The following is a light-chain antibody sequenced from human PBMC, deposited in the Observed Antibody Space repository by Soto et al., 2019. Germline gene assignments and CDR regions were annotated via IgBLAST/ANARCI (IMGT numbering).Light chain of an antibody. CDR2: GAS. J-gene: IGKJ4*01. Sequence: EIVLTQSPGTLSLSPGERATLSCRASQSVSSNYLAWYQQRPGQAPRLLIYGASGRATGIPDRFSGSGSGIGFTLTISRLEPEDFAVYYCQQYHTSPLTYGGGTSVEIK. V-gene: IGKV3-20*01. CDR1: QSVSSNY. CDR3: QQYHTSPLT.